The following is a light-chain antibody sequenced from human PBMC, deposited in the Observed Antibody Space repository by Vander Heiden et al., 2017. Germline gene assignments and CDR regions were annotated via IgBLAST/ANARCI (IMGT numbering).Light chain of an antibody. V-gene: IGLV1-40*01. J-gene: IGLJ3*02. CDR2: GNT. Sequence: APKLLIYGNTNRPSGVPDRFSGSTSVTPASLPITALQAEDEAHYYCRSYDTSLSGWVFGGGTKLTVL. CDR3: RSYDTSLSGWV.